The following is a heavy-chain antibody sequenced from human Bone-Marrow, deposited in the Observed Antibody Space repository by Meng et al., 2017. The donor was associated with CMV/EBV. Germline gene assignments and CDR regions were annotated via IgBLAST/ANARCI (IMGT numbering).Heavy chain of an antibody. CDR3: AREARGIAASPKGGMDV. V-gene: IGHV3-7*01. D-gene: IGHD6-13*01. CDR1: GFTFSSYW. Sequence: GESLKISCAASGFTFSSYWMSWVRQAPGKGLEWVANIKQDGSEKYYVDSVKGRFTISRDNAKNSLYLQMNSLRAEDTAVYYCAREARGIAASPKGGMDVWGQGTTVAVSS. J-gene: IGHJ6*02. CDR2: IKQDGSEK.